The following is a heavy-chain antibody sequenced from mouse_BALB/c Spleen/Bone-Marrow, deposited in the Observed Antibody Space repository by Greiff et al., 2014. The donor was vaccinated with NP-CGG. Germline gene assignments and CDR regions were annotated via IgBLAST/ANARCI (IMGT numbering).Heavy chain of an antibody. J-gene: IGHJ4*01. CDR2: IDPSDSET. Sequence: VQLQQSGAELVKPGAPVKLSCKASGYTFTSYWMNWVKQRPGRGLEWIGRIDPSDSETHYNQKFKDKATLTVDKSSSTAYIQLSSLTSEDSAVYYGARDGVITSYYAMDYWGQGTSVTVSS. D-gene: IGHD2-4*01. CDR1: GYTFTSYW. V-gene: IGHV1-69*02. CDR3: ARDGVITSYYAMDY.